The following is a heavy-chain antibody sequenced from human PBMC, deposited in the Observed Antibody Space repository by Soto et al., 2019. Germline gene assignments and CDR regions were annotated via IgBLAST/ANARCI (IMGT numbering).Heavy chain of an antibody. CDR1: GYTFTSYG. Sequence: QVQLVQSGAEGKKPGASVKVSCKASGYTFTSYGISWVRQAPGQGLEWMGWISAYNGNTNYAQKLQGRITMTTDTSTCTAYMALKGLISDDTGVYYCARVGGCIVVVSRIDFWGQGILV. CDR3: ARVGGCIVVVSRIDF. V-gene: IGHV1-18*01. CDR2: ISAYNGNT. D-gene: IGHD2-2*01. J-gene: IGHJ4*02.